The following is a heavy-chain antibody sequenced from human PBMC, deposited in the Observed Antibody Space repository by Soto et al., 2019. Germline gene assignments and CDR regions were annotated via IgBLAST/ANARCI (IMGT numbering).Heavy chain of an antibody. CDR3: ARHDPPPPYDILTPNWFDP. V-gene: IGHV4-59*08. CDR1: GGSISRYY. D-gene: IGHD3-9*01. Sequence: SETLSLTCTVSGGSISRYYWSGIRQPPGKGLEWIGYIYYSGSTNYNPSLKSRVTISVDTSKNQFSLKLSSVTAADTAVYYCARHDPPPPYDILTPNWFDPWGQGTLVTVSS. J-gene: IGHJ5*02. CDR2: IYYSGST.